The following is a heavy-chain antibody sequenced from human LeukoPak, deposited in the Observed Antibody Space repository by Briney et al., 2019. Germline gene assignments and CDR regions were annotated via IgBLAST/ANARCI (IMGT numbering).Heavy chain of an antibody. D-gene: IGHD5-24*01. CDR2: ISWNSGSI. J-gene: IGHJ4*02. V-gene: IGHV3-9*01. CDR1: GFTFDDYA. Sequence: PGRSLRLSCAASGFTFDDYAMHWVRQAPGKGLEWVSGISWNSGSIGYADSVKGRFTISRDNAKNSLYLQMNSLRAEDTALYYCAKGTGEMATAHLDYWGQGTLVTVSS. CDR3: AKGTGEMATAHLDY.